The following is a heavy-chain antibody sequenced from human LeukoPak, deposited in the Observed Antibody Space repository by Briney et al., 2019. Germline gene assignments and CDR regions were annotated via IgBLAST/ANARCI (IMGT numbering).Heavy chain of an antibody. Sequence: GGSLRLSCAASGFTFSSYSMNWVRQAPGKGLEWVSYISSSSRTIYYADSVKGRFTISRDNAKNSLYLQMNSLRAEDTAVYYCARHLSGVTGYTYGRGIDYWGQGTLVTVSS. D-gene: IGHD5-18*01. CDR1: GFTFSSYS. J-gene: IGHJ4*02. CDR3: ARHLSGVTGYTYGRGIDY. CDR2: ISSSSRTI. V-gene: IGHV3-48*01.